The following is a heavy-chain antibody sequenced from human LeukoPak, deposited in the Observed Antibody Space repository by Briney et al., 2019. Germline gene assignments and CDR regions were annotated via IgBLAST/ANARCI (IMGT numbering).Heavy chain of an antibody. V-gene: IGHV1-8*01. CDR2: ISPDSGYT. J-gene: IGHJ4*02. CDR1: GSTFTSYD. CDR3: ARCIAAGVDY. D-gene: IGHD6-13*01. Sequence: PWASVKVSCKASGSTFTSYDMNWVRQATGQGLEWMGWISPDSGYTGYAQKFQGRVTMSRDASLSTAYLELSSLKSEYTAVYYCARCIAAGVDYWGQGSLVTVSS.